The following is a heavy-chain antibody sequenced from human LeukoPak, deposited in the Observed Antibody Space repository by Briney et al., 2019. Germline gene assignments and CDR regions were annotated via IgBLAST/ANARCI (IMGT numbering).Heavy chain of an antibody. CDR2: ISSASGSI. V-gene: IGHV3-48*04. CDR1: GFTFSSYS. Sequence: GGSLRLSCAASGFTFSSYSMNWVRQAPGKGLEWVSYISSASGSIYYADSVKGRFTISRDNAKNSLFLQMNSLRAEDTAVYYCARVSSGSYSFDYWGQGTLVTVSS. D-gene: IGHD1-26*01. J-gene: IGHJ4*02. CDR3: ARVSSGSYSFDY.